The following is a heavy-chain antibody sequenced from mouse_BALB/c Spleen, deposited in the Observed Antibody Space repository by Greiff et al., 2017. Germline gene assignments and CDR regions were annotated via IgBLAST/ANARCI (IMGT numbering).Heavy chain of an antibody. CDR3: ARWAYGAGGAMDY. Sequence: EVKLVESGGGLVQPGGSRKLSCAASGFTFSSFGMHWVRQAPEKGLEWVAYISSGSSTIYYADTVKGRFTISRDNPKNTLFLQMTSLRSEDTAMYYCARWAYGAGGAMDYWGQGTSVTVSS. V-gene: IGHV5-17*02. CDR1: GFTFSSFG. D-gene: IGHD1-2*01. CDR2: ISSGSSTI. J-gene: IGHJ4*01.